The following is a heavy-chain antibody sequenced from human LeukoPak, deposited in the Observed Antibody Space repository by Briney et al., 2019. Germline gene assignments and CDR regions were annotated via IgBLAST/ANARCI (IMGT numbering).Heavy chain of an antibody. CDR3: VRDYNDMDV. CDR2: IKSDGSTT. Sequence: GGSLRLSCAASGFSFSNYWMHWVRQAPGKGLVWVSRIKSDGSTTAYADSVKGQFTISRDNAKNTLYLQASSLRPEDTAVYYCVRDYNDMDVWGQGTTVTVSS. V-gene: IGHV3-74*01. CDR1: GFSFSNYW. J-gene: IGHJ6*02. D-gene: IGHD3-10*01.